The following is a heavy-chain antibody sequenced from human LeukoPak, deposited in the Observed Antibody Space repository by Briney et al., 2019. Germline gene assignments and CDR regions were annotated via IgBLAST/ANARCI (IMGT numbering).Heavy chain of an antibody. CDR3: ARVSRSGSSWYWFDP. CDR2: ISSSSSYI. J-gene: IGHJ5*02. Sequence: PGESLRLSCAASGFTFSSYSMNWVRRAPGKGLEWVSSISSSSSYIYYADSVKGRFTISRDNAKNSLYLQMNSLRAEDTAVYYCARVSRSGSSWYWFDPWGQGTLVTVSS. D-gene: IGHD6-13*01. CDR1: GFTFSSYS. V-gene: IGHV3-21*01.